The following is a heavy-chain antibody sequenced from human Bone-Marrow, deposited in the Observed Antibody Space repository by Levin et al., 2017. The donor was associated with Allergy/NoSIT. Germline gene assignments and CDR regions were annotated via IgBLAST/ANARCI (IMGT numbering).Heavy chain of an antibody. V-gene: IGHV3-48*04. Sequence: GESLKISCSVSGFTFEIYGMNWVRQAPGKRLEWVSHISSSGRPTYYADPVRGRFTISRDNAKQSLYLQMTSLRVEDKAVYYCARGLFDFWGQGALVTV. J-gene: IGHJ4*02. CDR1: GFTFEIYG. CDR2: ISSSGRPT. D-gene: IGHD5-12*01. CDR3: ARGLFDF.